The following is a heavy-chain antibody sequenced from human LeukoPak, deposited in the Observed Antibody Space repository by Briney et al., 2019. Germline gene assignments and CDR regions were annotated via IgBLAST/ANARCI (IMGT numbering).Heavy chain of an antibody. J-gene: IGHJ4*02. CDR2: ISSSGSST. CDR3: SPKWAY. CDR1: GFTFSNYY. V-gene: IGHV3-11*03. D-gene: IGHD1-26*01. Sequence: GGSLRLSCAASGFTFSNYYMNWVRQAPGKGLEWISYISSSGSSTKYADSVKGRFTISRDNTKNSLYLQMTSLRADDTAVYYLSPKWAYWGQGTLVTVSS.